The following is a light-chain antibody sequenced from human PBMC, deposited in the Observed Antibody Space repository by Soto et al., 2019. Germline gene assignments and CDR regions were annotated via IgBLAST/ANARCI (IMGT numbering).Light chain of an antibody. CDR3: QQYNTWYT. Sequence: DIQMTQSPSPLSASVGDRVTITCRASRNINKWLAWYQQKPGKAPNLLIYKTSSLESGVPSRFSGGGSGTEYTLTISSLQPDDFATYYCQQYNTWYTFGQGTRLELK. V-gene: IGKV1-5*03. CDR1: RNINKW. CDR2: KTS. J-gene: IGKJ2*01.